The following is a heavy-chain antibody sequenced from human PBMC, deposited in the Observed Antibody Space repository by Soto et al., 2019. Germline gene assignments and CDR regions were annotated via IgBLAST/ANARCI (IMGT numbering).Heavy chain of an antibody. J-gene: IGHJ6*02. D-gene: IGHD2-2*01. CDR3: ARVYCSSTSCYVHYNGMDV. CDR2: INAGNGNT. CDR1: GYSFTSYA. V-gene: IGHV1-3*01. Sequence: ASVKVSCKASGYSFTSYAMHWVRQAPGQRLEWMGWINAGNGNTKYPQKFQGRVTITRDTSASTAYMELSSLRSEDTAVYYCARVYCSSTSCYVHYNGMDVWGQGTTVTVYS.